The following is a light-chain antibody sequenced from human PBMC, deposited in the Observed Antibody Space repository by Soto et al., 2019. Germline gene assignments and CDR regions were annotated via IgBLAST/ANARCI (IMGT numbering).Light chain of an antibody. J-gene: IGLJ2*01. CDR3: CSYAGSFHVV. CDR2: DVS. Sequence: SALTQPRSVSGSPGQSVTISCTGTSSDVGGYNYVSWYQQHPGKAPKLMIYDVSKRPSGVPDRFSGSKSGNTASLTISGLQAEDEADYYCCSYAGSFHVVFGGGTKLTVL. CDR1: SSDVGGYNY. V-gene: IGLV2-11*01.